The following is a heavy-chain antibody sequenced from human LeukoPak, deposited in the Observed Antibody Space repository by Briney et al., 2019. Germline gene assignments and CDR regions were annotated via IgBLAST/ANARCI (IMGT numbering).Heavy chain of an antibody. D-gene: IGHD3-22*01. J-gene: IGHJ4*02. Sequence: GGSLRLSCAASGFTFNDYYMSWLRQAPGKGLEWVSYIGPSGSSIYYADSVKGRFSVSRDNAKNSLYLQMDNLRAEDTAVYYCARRLYYDNSGYLYWGQGTLVTVS. CDR1: GFTFNDYY. V-gene: IGHV3-11*04. CDR3: ARRLYYDNSGYLY. CDR2: IGPSGSSI.